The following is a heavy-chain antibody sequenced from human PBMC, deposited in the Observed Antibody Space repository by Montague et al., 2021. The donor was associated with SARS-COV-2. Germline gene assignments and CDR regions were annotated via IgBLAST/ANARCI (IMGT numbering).Heavy chain of an antibody. CDR1: GGSIRSYY. J-gene: IGHJ4*02. V-gene: IGHV4-59*03. Sequence: SETLSLTCIVSGGSIRSYYWSWIRQTPGKGLEWIGYIYYDGSTNYNPSLKSRVTMSVDSSKNQFSLRLSSVTAADTAVYYCARYGSYFEHWGQGTLVTVSS. CDR2: IYYDGST. CDR3: ARYGSYFEH. D-gene: IGHD1-26*01.